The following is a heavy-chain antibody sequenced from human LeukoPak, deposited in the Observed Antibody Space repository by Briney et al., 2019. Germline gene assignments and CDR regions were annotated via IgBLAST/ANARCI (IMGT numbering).Heavy chain of an antibody. V-gene: IGHV4-34*01. J-gene: IGHJ4*02. CDR2: INHSGST. CDR1: GGSFSGYY. CDR3: ARGLKFADFWSGYYKPFYFDY. D-gene: IGHD3-3*01. Sequence: SETLSLTCAVYGGSFSGYYWSWIRQPPGKGLEWIGEINHSGSTNYNPSLKSRVTISVDTSKNQFSLKLSSATAADTAVYYCARGLKFADFWSGYYKPFYFDYWGQGTLVTVSS.